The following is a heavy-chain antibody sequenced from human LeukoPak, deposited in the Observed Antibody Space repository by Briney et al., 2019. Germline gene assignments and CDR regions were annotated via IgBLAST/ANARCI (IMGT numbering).Heavy chain of an antibody. CDR2: IYTSGST. V-gene: IGHV4-4*07. CDR1: GGSISSYY. J-gene: IGHJ6*02. CDR3: AGRATYYYYYGMDV. Sequence: SETLSLTCTVSGGSISSYYWSRIRQPAGKGLEWIGRIYTSGSTNYNPSLKSRVTMSVDTSKNQFSLKLSSVTAADTAVYYCAGRATYYYYYGMDVWGQGTTVTVSS.